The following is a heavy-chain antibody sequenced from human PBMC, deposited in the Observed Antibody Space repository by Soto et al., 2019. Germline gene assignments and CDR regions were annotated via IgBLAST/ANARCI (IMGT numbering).Heavy chain of an antibody. V-gene: IGHV3-74*01. CDR3: VRDRGYPDSFDI. CDR2: INGDGTTT. D-gene: IGHD6-13*01. J-gene: IGHJ3*02. Sequence: EVQLVESGGGLVQPGESLRLSCAASGFTFSPFYMHWVRQAPGKGLEWVSHINGDGTTTVYADSVKGRFTISRDNAESTLYLQMSSLRTEDTAVYYCVRDRGYPDSFDIWGQGTMVTVSS. CDR1: GFTFSPFY.